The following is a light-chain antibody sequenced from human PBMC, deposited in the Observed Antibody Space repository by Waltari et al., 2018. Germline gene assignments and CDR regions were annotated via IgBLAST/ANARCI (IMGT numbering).Light chain of an antibody. Sequence: EIVLTQSPGTLSLSPGERATLSCRASQGVGKYLAWYQQRPGQAPRLLLYHASIRATGIPDRFSGSGFGTDFSLTISRLEHEDFAVYYCQKYDFLPATFGQGTTVEIK. CDR2: HAS. CDR3: QKYDFLPAT. V-gene: IGKV3-20*01. J-gene: IGKJ1*01. CDR1: QGVGKY.